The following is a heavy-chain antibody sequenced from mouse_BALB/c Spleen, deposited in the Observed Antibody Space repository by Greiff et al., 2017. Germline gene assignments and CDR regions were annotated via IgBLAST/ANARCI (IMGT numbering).Heavy chain of an antibody. J-gene: IGHJ4*01. D-gene: IGHD2-1*01. CDR3: ATYGNYVRAMDY. V-gene: IGHV5-12-2*01. Sequence: EVKVVESGGGLVQPGGSLKLSCAASGFTFSSYTMSWVRQTPEKRLEWVAYISNGGGSTYYPDTVKGRFTISRDNAKNTLYLQMSSLKSEDTAMYYCATYGNYVRAMDYWGQGTSVTVSS. CDR1: GFTFSSYT. CDR2: ISNGGGST.